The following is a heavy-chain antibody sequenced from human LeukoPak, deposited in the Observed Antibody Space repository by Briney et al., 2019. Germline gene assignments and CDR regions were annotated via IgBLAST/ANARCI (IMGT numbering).Heavy chain of an antibody. Sequence: SETLSLTCAVSGGPIIASHWSWIRQPPGKGLEWIGYTHYSGTGNYNPSLKSRVTISIDTSKNRFSLRLTSVTAADTAVYYCARVRFYDTTGYSTSYYLDYWGQGALVTVSS. V-gene: IGHV4-59*01. CDR2: THYSGTG. CDR3: ARVRFYDTTGYSTSYYLDY. D-gene: IGHD3-22*01. J-gene: IGHJ4*02. CDR1: GGPIIASH.